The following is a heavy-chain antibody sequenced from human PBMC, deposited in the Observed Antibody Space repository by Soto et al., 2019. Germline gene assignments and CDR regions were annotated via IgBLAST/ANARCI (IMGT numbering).Heavy chain of an antibody. Sequence: GGSLRLSCAASGFTFSSYGMHWVRQAPGKGLEWVAVIWYDGSNKYYADSVKGRFTISRDNSKNTLYLQINSLRAEDTAVYYCARAIGVRGVIYYYYGMDVWGQGTTVTVSS. CDR3: ARAIGVRGVIYYYYGMDV. V-gene: IGHV3-33*01. CDR1: GFTFSSYG. J-gene: IGHJ6*02. CDR2: IWYDGSNK. D-gene: IGHD3-10*01.